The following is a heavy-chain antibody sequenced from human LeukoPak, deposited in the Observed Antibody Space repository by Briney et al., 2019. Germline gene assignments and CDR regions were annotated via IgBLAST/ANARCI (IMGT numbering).Heavy chain of an antibody. V-gene: IGHV3-23*01. Sequence: PGGSLRLSCAASGFTFRTLAMNWVRQAPGKGLEWVSTISDNGRSTHYADSVKGRFTISRDNSKNTLYLQMNSLRAEDTAVYYCAKRGDLDSSGSLRYFDYWGQGTLVTVSS. CDR3: AKRGDLDSSGSLRYFDY. CDR1: GFTFRTLA. D-gene: IGHD3-22*01. J-gene: IGHJ4*02. CDR2: ISDNGRST.